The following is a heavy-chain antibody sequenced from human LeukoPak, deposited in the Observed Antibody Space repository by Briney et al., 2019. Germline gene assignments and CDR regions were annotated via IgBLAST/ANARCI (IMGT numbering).Heavy chain of an antibody. CDR2: IYPGDSDT. CDR3: ARHSYYGTGSCFEF. Sequence: GESLKISCKGSGYSFTTYWIGWVRQPPGKGLEWMGIIYPGDSDTRYGPSFQGQVTISADKSISTAYPQWSSLKASDTAIYYCARHSYYGTGSCFEFWGQGILVTVSS. V-gene: IGHV5-51*01. CDR1: GYSFTTYW. D-gene: IGHD3-10*01. J-gene: IGHJ4*02.